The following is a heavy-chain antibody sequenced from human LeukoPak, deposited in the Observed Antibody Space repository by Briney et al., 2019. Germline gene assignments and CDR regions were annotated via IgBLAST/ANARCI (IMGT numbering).Heavy chain of an antibody. V-gene: IGHV4-59*12. Sequence: PSETLSLTCTVSGGSISSYYWSWIRQPPGKGLEWIGYIYYSGSTYYNPSLKSRVTISVDTSKNQFSLKLSSVTAADTAVYYCARGGDWADAFDIWGQGTMVTVSS. J-gene: IGHJ3*02. CDR1: GGSISSYY. CDR2: IYYSGST. CDR3: ARGGDWADAFDI. D-gene: IGHD2-21*02.